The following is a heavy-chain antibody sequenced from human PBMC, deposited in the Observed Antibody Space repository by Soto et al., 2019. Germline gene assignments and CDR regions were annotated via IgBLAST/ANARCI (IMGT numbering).Heavy chain of an antibody. CDR1: GFNFSSYG. V-gene: IGHV3-33*01. CDR3: ARGPPAPYDFWSGYYSFDY. CDR2: IWYDGSNK. D-gene: IGHD3-3*01. J-gene: IGHJ4*02. Sequence: GGSQSLSCAASGFNFSSYGMHWVRPAPGKGLEWVAVIWYDGSNKYYADSVKGRFTISRDNSKNTLYLQMNSLRAEDTAVYYCARGPPAPYDFWSGYYSFDYWGQGTLVTVSS.